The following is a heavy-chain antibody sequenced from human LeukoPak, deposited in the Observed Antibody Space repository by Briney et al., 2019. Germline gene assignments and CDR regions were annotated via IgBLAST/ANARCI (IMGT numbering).Heavy chain of an antibody. V-gene: IGHV3-30-3*01. CDR2: ISYDGSNK. CDR1: GFTFSSYA. J-gene: IGHJ4*02. CDR3: ARDRAPPYSSGWYNYLDY. Sequence: SGGSLRLSCAASGFTFSSYAMHCVRQAPGKGLEWVAVISYDGSNKYYADSVKGRFTISRDNSKNTLYLQMNSLRAEDTAVYYCARDRAPPYSSGWYNYLDYWGQGTLVTVSS. D-gene: IGHD6-19*01.